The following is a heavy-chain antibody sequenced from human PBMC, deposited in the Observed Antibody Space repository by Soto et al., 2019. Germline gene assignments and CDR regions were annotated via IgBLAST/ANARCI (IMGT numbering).Heavy chain of an antibody. Sequence: ASVKVSCKASGGTFSSYAISWVRQAPGQGLEWMGGIIPIFGTANYAQKFQGRVTITADESTSTAYMELSSLRSEDTAVYYCARDLSYGDHQAGDYWGQGTLVTVS. J-gene: IGHJ4*02. CDR1: GGTFSSYA. CDR2: IIPIFGTA. D-gene: IGHD4-17*01. V-gene: IGHV1-69*13. CDR3: ARDLSYGDHQAGDY.